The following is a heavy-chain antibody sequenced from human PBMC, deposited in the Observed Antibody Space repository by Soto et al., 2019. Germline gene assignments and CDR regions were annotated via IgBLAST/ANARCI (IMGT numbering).Heavy chain of an antibody. CDR2: ISGSGGST. J-gene: IGHJ6*02. D-gene: IGHD1-26*01. CDR1: GFTFSSYA. Sequence: GGSLRLSCAASGFTFSSYAMSWVRQAPGKGLEWVSAISGSGGSTYYADSVKGRFTISRDNSKNTLYLQMNSLRAEDTAVYYCDKIKNTELLHDYGMDLWGQGTTVTVSS. V-gene: IGHV3-23*01. CDR3: DKIKNTELLHDYGMDL.